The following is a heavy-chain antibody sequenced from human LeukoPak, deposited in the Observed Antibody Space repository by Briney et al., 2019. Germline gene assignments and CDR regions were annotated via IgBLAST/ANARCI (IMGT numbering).Heavy chain of an antibody. Sequence: GGSLRLSCAASGFTFGTHAMTWVRQAPGKGLEWVSGMSGRGDTSYYADSVKGRFTISRDNSKNTLFLQTNNLRAEDTAVYYCAKLAGIRGWFVYYFDYWGQGTLVTVS. D-gene: IGHD6-19*01. CDR1: GFTFGTHA. CDR3: AKLAGIRGWFVYYFDY. V-gene: IGHV3-23*01. CDR2: MSGRGDTS. J-gene: IGHJ4*02.